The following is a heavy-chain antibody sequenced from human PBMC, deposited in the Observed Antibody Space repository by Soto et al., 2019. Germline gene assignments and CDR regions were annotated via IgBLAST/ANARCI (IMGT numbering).Heavy chain of an antibody. Sequence: QVQLVESGGGLVKPGGSLRRSCAASGFTFSDYYMSWIRQAPGKGLEWVSYISSSSSYTNYADSVKGRFTISRDNAKNSLYLQMNSLRVEDTAVYYCARDHMGYYDILTGYSPLNDGFDNWGQGTMVTVS. CDR3: ARDHMGYYDILTGYSPLNDGFDN. CDR2: ISSSSSYT. CDR1: GFTFSDYY. J-gene: IGHJ3*02. D-gene: IGHD3-9*01. V-gene: IGHV3-11*06.